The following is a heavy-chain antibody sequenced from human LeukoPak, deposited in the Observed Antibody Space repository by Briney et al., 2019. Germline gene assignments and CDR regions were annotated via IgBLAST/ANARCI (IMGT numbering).Heavy chain of an antibody. CDR3: ARRTFGYYDFWSGYCRTYYYYYMDV. D-gene: IGHD3-3*01. V-gene: IGHV1-18*01. Sequence: ASVKVSCKASGYTFTSYGISWVRQAPGQGLEWMGWISAYNGNTNYAQKLQGRVTMTTDTSTSTAYMELRSLRSDDTAVYYCARRTFGYYDFWSGYCRTYYYYYMDVWGKGTTVTVSS. J-gene: IGHJ6*03. CDR2: ISAYNGNT. CDR1: GYTFTSYG.